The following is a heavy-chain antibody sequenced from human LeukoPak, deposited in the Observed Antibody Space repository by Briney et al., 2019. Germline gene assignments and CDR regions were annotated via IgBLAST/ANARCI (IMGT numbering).Heavy chain of an antibody. Sequence: SETLSLTCTVSGDSISSTGHYWGWIRQPPGKGLEWIGSVCFTGSSFYNPSLKSRVTISVDTSKNQFSLNVASVTAADTAAYYCARQIGGRLVRGFDFWGQGSLVTVSS. CDR2: VCFTGSS. CDR3: ARQIGGRLVRGFDF. D-gene: IGHD6-19*01. V-gene: IGHV4-39*01. CDR1: GDSISSTGHY. J-gene: IGHJ4*02.